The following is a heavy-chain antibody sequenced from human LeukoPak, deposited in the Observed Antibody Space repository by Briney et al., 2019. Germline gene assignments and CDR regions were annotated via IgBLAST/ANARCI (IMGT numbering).Heavy chain of an antibody. J-gene: IGHJ6*03. V-gene: IGHV4-39*01. Sequence: SETLSLTCTVSGGSISSSIYYWGWIRQPPGKGLEWIGSVYYSGSTYYNPSLKSRVTTSVDTSKNQFSLKLSSVTAADTAVFYCARQPTYYYYYMDVWGKGTTVTVSS. CDR1: GGSISSSIYY. CDR3: ARQPTYYYYYMDV. CDR2: VYYSGST.